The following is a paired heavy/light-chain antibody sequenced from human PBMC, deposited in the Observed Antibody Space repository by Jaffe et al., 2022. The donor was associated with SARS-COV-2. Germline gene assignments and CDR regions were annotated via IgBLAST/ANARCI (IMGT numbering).Heavy chain of an antibody. D-gene: IGHD2-2*01. Sequence: QAQLVQSGSELKKPGASVRISCRTSGYAFKIYAINWVRQAPGQGLEWMGWISTRTGKPTYAQDFTGHFVFSLDTSVNTAYLQINGLKTEDTAVYYCARDDDDDKIPAAPGGYWGQGTLVTVSS. CDR2: ISTRTGKP. CDR3: ARDDDDDKIPAAPGGY. J-gene: IGHJ4*02. V-gene: IGHV7-4-1*02. CDR1: GYAFKIYA.
Light chain of an antibody. CDR3: QQYGSSPYT. V-gene: IGKV3-20*01. J-gene: IGKJ2*01. CDR2: GAF. CDR1: QSVRSSY. Sequence: NLLTQSPGTLSLSPGEGASLSCRASQSVRSSYLAWYQQKPGQAPRLLIYGAFRRATGIPDRFSGSGSETDFTLTISRLEPEDFAMYYCQQYGSSPYTFGQGTKVEF.